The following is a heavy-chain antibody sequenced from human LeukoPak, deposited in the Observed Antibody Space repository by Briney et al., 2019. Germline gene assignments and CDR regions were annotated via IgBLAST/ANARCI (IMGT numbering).Heavy chain of an antibody. Sequence: ASVKVSCKASGYTFTGYYMHWVRQAPGQGLEWMGYINPNSGGTNYAQKFQGRVTMTRATSISTAYMELGRLRSDDTAVYYCASLGVVAATYWFDPWGQGTLVTVSS. CDR1: GYTFTGYY. D-gene: IGHD2-15*01. V-gene: IGHV1-2*02. CDR3: ASLGVVAATYWFDP. CDR2: INPNSGGT. J-gene: IGHJ5*02.